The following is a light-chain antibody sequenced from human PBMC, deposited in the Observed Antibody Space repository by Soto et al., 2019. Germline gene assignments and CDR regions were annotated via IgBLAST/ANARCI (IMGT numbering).Light chain of an antibody. J-gene: IGKJ1*01. CDR1: QSISDW. V-gene: IGKV1-5*01. CDR2: DIS. CDR3: QQYNSYS. Sequence: DIQMTQSPSTLSASVGDRVTIPCRASQSISDWLAWYQQKPGKAPKLLIYDISNLEIGVPSRFSGSGSGTEFTLTISGLQPDDFATYYCQQYNSYSFGQGTKVDIK.